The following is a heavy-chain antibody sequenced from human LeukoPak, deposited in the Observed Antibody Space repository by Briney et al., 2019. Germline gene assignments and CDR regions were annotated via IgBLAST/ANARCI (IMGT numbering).Heavy chain of an antibody. Sequence: GGSLRLSCRGSGFTFSSYDMSWVRQAPGKGLEWVSSISGDAVSKYYAESVRGRFTISRDNSKDTLYLQMNSLRAEDTALHFCTKDRHSSGWPNWFDPWGQGSLVIVSS. CDR2: ISGDAVSK. V-gene: IGHV3-23*01. CDR3: TKDRHSSGWPNWFDP. J-gene: IGHJ5*02. CDR1: GFTFSSYD. D-gene: IGHD6-19*01.